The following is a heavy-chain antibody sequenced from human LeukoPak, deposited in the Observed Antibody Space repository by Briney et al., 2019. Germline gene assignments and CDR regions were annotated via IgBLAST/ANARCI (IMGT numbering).Heavy chain of an antibody. Sequence: GGSLRLSCAASGFTVSSNYMSWVRQAPWKGLEWVSGIYSGGSTYYADSVKGRFTISIDNSKNTLYLQMNSLRAEDTAVYYCASKSYYYDSSGYWTDFDYWGQGTLVTVSS. J-gene: IGHJ4*02. CDR3: ASKSYYYDSSGYWTDFDY. V-gene: IGHV3-53*01. D-gene: IGHD3-22*01. CDR1: GFTVSSNY. CDR2: IYSGGST.